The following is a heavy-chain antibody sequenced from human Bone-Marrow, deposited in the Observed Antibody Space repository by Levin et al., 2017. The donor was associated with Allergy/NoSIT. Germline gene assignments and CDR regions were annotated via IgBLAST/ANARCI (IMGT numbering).Heavy chain of an antibody. J-gene: IGHJ4*02. CDR3: ARGREWLRDNDY. Sequence: AASVKVSCKASGYTFTDYDINWVRQAPGQGLEWMGWVNANSGNTDYAQKFKGRVSMARNTSISTAYMQLSSLRSDDTAVYYCARGREWLRDNDYWGQGTLVTVSS. D-gene: IGHD5-12*01. V-gene: IGHV1-8*01. CDR1: GYTFTDYD. CDR2: VNANSGNT.